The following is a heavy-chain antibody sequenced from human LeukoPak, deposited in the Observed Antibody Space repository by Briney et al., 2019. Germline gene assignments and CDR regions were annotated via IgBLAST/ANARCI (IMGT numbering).Heavy chain of an antibody. D-gene: IGHD6-13*01. J-gene: IGHJ4*02. CDR3: ARGGYSSSWYEIDY. Sequence: SVKVSCKASGYTFTSYGISWVRQAPGQGLEWMGGIIPIFGTANYAQKFQGRVTITTDESTSTAYMELSSLRSEDTAAYYCARGGYSSSWYEIDYWGQGTLVTVSS. CDR1: GYTFTSYG. V-gene: IGHV1-69*05. CDR2: IIPIFGTA.